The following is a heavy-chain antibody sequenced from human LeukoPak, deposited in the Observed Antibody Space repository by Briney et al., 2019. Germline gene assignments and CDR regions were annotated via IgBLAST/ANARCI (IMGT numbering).Heavy chain of an antibody. V-gene: IGHV1-8*03. D-gene: IGHD3-9*01. J-gene: IGHJ6*03. Sequence: GASVKVSCKASGYTFTSYDIVWVRQATGQGLEWMGWMNPNSGNTGYAQKFQGRVTITRNTSISTAYMELSSLRSEDTAVYYCARGSGYDILTGYYRGYYYYYYMDVWGKGTTVTVSS. CDR2: MNPNSGNT. CDR1: GYTFTSYD. CDR3: ARGSGYDILTGYYRGYYYYYYMDV.